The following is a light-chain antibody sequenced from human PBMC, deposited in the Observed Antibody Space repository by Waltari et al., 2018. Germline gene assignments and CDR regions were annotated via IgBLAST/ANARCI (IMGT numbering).Light chain of an antibody. CDR3: QKYSSSPWT. Sequence: VILTQSPATLSLSPGERATLSCRASQSVSSYLAWYQQKPGQAPRLIIYGASSRATGIPDRFSGSGSGTEFTLTISSLEPEDFAVYYCQKYSSSPWTFGQGTKVEIK. CDR1: QSVSSY. J-gene: IGKJ1*01. CDR2: GAS. V-gene: IGKV3-20*01.